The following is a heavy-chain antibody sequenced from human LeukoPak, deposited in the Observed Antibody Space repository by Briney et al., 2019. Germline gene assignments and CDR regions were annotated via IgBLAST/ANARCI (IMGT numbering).Heavy chain of an antibody. D-gene: IGHD3-10*01. Sequence: ASVQVSCKASGYTFNDYHIHWVRQAPGEGIEWMGWFNPKSGVTNYAQKFQCRVSMTRDTSISTCYMELVSLKSDDTAKYYCAKDGASGKTPYNWLDPWGQGTQVTVSS. V-gene: IGHV1-2*02. J-gene: IGHJ5*02. CDR3: AKDGASGKTPYNWLDP. CDR2: FNPKSGVT. CDR1: GYTFNDYH.